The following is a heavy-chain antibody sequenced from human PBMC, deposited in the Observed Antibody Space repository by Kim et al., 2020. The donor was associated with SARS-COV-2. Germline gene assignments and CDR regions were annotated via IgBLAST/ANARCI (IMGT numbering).Heavy chain of an antibody. V-gene: IGHV4-59*13. D-gene: IGHD2-8*01. CDR1: GGSISSYY. CDR3: ARDLGCTNGVCYVGMDV. CDR2: IYYSGST. Sequence: SETLSLTCTVSGGSISSYYWSWIRQPPGKGLEWIGYIYYSGSTNYNPSLKSRVTISVDTSKNQFSLKLSSVTAADTAVYYCARDLGCTNGVCYVGMDVWGQGTTVTVSS. J-gene: IGHJ6*02.